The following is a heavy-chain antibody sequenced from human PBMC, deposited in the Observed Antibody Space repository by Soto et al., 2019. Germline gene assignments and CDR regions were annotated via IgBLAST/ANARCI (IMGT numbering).Heavy chain of an antibody. CDR3: AGARSDGLACFYP. CDR2: ISSSSNTI. CDR1: GFTFSSYS. J-gene: IGHJ5*02. D-gene: IGHD2-15*01. Sequence: EVQLVESGGGLVQPGGSLRFSCAASGFTFSSYSMNWVRQAPGKGLEWVSYISSSSNTIYYADSVKGRFTSSRNNAKNSLYLQMNSLRAEDTSVYYCAGARSDGLACFYPWCQGTLVTVSS. V-gene: IGHV3-48*01.